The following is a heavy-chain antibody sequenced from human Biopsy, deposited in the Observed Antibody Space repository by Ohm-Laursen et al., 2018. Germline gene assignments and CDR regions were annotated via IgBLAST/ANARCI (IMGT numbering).Heavy chain of an antibody. CDR2: IIPLFGTT. CDR3: ATDADGYYTEFDF. V-gene: IGHV1-69*13. J-gene: IGHJ4*02. Sequence: VKISCKTSGYTFTSYAISWLRQAPGQGLEWMGGIIPLFGTTNYAQRFQGRVALTADKSTGTAYMELNRLISDDTAVYYCATDADGYYTEFDFWGQGTLITVSS. CDR1: GYTFTSYA. D-gene: IGHD5-24*01.